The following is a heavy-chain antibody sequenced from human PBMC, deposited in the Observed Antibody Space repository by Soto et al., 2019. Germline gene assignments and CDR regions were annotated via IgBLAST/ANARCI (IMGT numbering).Heavy chain of an antibody. D-gene: IGHD6-13*01. CDR3: ARDAPEQLDFDY. Sequence: QVQLVQSGAEVKKPGASAKVSCKASGYTFTSYAMHWVRQAPGQRLEWMGWINAGNGNTKYSQKFQGRVTITRDTSASTAYMELSSFRSEDSAVYYCARDAPEQLDFDYWGQGTLVTVSS. CDR1: GYTFTSYA. V-gene: IGHV1-3*01. CDR2: INAGNGNT. J-gene: IGHJ4*02.